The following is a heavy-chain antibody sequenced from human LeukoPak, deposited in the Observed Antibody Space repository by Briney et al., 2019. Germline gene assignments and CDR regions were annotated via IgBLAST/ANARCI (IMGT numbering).Heavy chain of an antibody. CDR1: GYTFTSLD. CDR2: MNPKNGNT. J-gene: IGHJ3*02. D-gene: IGHD1-14*01. Sequence: GASVEVSCKASGYTFTSLDISWVRQANGQGLEWLGWMNPKNGNTGYAQKFRGRVTITRDTSESIAYMELSGLRSDDTAVYYCARVHPGYKSAFLRAFDMWGQGTMVIVSS. V-gene: IGHV1-8*03. CDR3: ARVHPGYKSAFLRAFDM.